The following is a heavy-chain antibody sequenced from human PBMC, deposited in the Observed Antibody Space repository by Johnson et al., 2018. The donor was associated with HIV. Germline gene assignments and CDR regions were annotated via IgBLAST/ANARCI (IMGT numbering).Heavy chain of an antibody. Sequence: VQLVESGGGLVQSGGSLRLSCAASGFTFTSYWMSWVRQAPGKGLEWVANINQDGSEKYFVDSVKGRFTISRDNAKNSLFLQMNSLRAEDTAVYYCARDFFDSTTYPRRGQADAFDSWGQGTMVTVSS. CDR2: INQDGSEK. CDR1: GFTFTSYW. V-gene: IGHV3-7*05. CDR3: ARDFFDSTTYPRRGQADAFDS. D-gene: IGHD2/OR15-2a*01. J-gene: IGHJ3*02.